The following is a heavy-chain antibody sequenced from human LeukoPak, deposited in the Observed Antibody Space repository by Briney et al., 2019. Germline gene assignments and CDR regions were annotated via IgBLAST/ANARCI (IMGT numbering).Heavy chain of an antibody. CDR3: AKDMTTAVAGTLFDC. J-gene: IGHJ4*01. V-gene: IGHV3-23*01. D-gene: IGHD6-19*01. Sequence: GGSLRLSCAASGFTFSSYAMSWVRQAPGKGLEWVSAISGSGGSTYYADSVKGRFTVSRDNSKNTLYLQMNSLRAEDTAVYYCAKDMTTAVAGTLFDCWGQGTLVTVSS. CDR1: GFTFSSYA. CDR2: ISGSGGST.